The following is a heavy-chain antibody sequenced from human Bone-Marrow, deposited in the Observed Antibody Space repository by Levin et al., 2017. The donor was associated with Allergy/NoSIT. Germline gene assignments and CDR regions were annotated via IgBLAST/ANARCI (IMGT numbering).Heavy chain of an antibody. CDR3: ARLTECFGGACYSYGWLDP. V-gene: IGHV4-59*08. CDR2: IQNSGST. Sequence: SETLSLTCTVSGDSISDSYWTWIRQPPGQGLEWIGHIQNSGSTYYNPSLESRVAISVDTSKNQVSLRLRSVTATDTAVYFCARLTECFGGACYSYGWLDPWGQGILVTVSS. CDR1: GDSISDSY. J-gene: IGHJ5*02. D-gene: IGHD2-15*01.